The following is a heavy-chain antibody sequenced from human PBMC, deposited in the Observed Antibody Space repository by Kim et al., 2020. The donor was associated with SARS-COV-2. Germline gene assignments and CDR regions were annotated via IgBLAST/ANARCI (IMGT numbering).Heavy chain of an antibody. CDR1: GFTFSSYW. CDR2: IKQDGSEK. J-gene: IGHJ4*02. CDR3: ARSIFPGYYYGSGSYG. Sequence: GGSLRLSCAASGFTFSSYWMSWVRQAPGKGLEWVANIKQDGSEKYYVDSVKGRITISRDNAKNSLYLQMNSLRAEDTAVYYCARSIFPGYYYGSGSYGWGQGTLVTVSS. V-gene: IGHV3-7*01. D-gene: IGHD3-10*01.